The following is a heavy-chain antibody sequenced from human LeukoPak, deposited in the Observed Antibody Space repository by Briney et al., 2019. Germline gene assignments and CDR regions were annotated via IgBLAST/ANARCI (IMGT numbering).Heavy chain of an antibody. CDR2: IYYTGST. J-gene: IGHJ4*02. CDR3: ARLGVRGVLRGYDY. D-gene: IGHD3-10*01. Sequence: SETLSLTCTVSGDSIRSSSYYWAWIRQPPGKGLEWIGFIYYTGSTYYNPSLKSRVTISVDTSNNQFSLKLRSVTAADTAVYYCARLGVRGVLRGYDYWGQGTLVTVSS. CDR1: GDSIRSSSYY. V-gene: IGHV4-39*01.